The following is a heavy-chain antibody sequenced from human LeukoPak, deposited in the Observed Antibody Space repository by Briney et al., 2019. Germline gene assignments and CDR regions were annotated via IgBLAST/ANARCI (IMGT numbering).Heavy chain of an antibody. Sequence: SVKVSCKASGGTFSSYAISCVRPAPGQGLEWMGRIIPILGIENYAQKFQGRVTITADKSTSTVYMELSSLRSEDTAVYYCARDDMYSSSWYWFDPWGQGTLVTVSS. J-gene: IGHJ5*02. V-gene: IGHV1-69*04. CDR1: GGTFSSYA. CDR2: IIPILGIE. CDR3: ARDDMYSSSWYWFDP. D-gene: IGHD6-13*01.